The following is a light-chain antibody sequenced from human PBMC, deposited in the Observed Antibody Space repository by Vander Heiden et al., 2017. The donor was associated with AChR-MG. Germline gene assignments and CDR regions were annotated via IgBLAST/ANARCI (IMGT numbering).Light chain of an antibody. CDR1: QSISSY. J-gene: IGKJ1*01. Sequence: DIQMTQSPSSLSASVGDGATITCRASQSISSYLNWYQQKPGKAPKLLIYAASSLQGGVPSRFSGSGSGTDFTLTISSLQPEDFATYYCQQSYSTPPWTFGQGTKVEIK. CDR2: AAS. CDR3: QQSYSTPPWT. V-gene: IGKV1-39*01.